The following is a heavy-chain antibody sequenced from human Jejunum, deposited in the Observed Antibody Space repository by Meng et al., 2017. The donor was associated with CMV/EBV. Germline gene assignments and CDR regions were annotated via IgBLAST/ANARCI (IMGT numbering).Heavy chain of an antibody. Sequence: SKNIYYWSWIRPPPAKGLEWIGYISNSASTNYNPSLKSRVTISVDTSRKQFSLKLTSVTAADTAVYYCAKGSLGYCTSSSCLADSWGQGTLVTVSS. CDR2: ISNSAST. D-gene: IGHD2-2*01. CDR1: SKNIYY. CDR3: AKGSLGYCTSSSCLADS. J-gene: IGHJ4*02. V-gene: IGHV4-59*01.